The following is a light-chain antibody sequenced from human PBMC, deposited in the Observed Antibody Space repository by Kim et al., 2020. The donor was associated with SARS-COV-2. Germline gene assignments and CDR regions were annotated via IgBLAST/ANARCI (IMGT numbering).Light chain of an antibody. V-gene: IGKV3-20*01. CDR3: QQYGSSPAYT. CDR1: QSVSSSY. J-gene: IGKJ2*01. Sequence: SPGERATRSCRASQSVSSSYLAWYQQKPGQAPRLLIYGASSRATGIPDRFSGSGSGTDFTLTISRLEPEDFAVYYCQQYGSSPAYTFGQGTKLEIK. CDR2: GAS.